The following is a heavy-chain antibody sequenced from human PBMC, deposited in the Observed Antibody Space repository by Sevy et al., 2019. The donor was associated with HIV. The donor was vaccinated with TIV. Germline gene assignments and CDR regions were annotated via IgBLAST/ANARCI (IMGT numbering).Heavy chain of an antibody. CDR2: INYNGVT. V-gene: IGHV4-39*01. CDR3: AGPILTYNNGWSYYDY. CDR1: GASISSSGYY. D-gene: IGHD3-10*01. J-gene: IGHJ4*02. Sequence: SETLSLTCTVSGASISSSGYYWGWIRQPPGKGLEWIATINYNGVTFYNPSLKSRITISADTSKNQFSLDLKSVTAADTAIYYCAGPILTYNNGWSYYDYWGQGTVVTVSS.